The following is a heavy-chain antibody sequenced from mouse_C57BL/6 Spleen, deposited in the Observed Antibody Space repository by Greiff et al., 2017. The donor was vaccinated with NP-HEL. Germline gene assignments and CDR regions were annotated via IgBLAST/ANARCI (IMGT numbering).Heavy chain of an antibody. D-gene: IGHD2-5*01. CDR1: GYTFTSYW. CDR2: IDPNSGGT. J-gene: IGHJ4*01. CDR3: ARSPNYSNYGYAMDD. V-gene: IGHV1-72*01. Sequence: QVQLKQPGAELVKPGASVKLSCKASGYTFTSYWMHWVKQRPGRGLEWIGRIDPNSGGTKYNEKFKSKATLTVDKPSSTAYMQLSSLTSEDSAVYYCARSPNYSNYGYAMDDWGQGTSVTVSS.